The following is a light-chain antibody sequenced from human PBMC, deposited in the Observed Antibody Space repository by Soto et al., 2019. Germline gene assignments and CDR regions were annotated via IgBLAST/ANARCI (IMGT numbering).Light chain of an antibody. Sequence: QSALTQPASVSGSPGQSITISCSGTSSDVGGYNFVSWYQQHPGKAPKLMIYEVIERPSGVSNRFSGSRSGNTASLTISGLQAEDEADYFCSSYTSTSTVVFGGGTKVTVL. J-gene: IGLJ2*01. V-gene: IGLV2-14*01. CDR1: SSDVGGYNF. CDR3: SSYTSTSTVV. CDR2: EVI.